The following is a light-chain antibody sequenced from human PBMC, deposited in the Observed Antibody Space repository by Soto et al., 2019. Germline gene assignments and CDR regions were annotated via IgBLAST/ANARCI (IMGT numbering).Light chain of an antibody. CDR2: EGS. J-gene: IGLJ1*01. CDR3: CSYAGSSTSV. V-gene: IGLV2-23*01. Sequence: QSVLTQPASVSGSPGQSITISCAGTSSDIGSYNLVSWYQHHPGKAPKLIIYEGSQRPSAVSDRFSGSESGNTASLTISGPQAEDEADYYCCSYAGSSTSVFGTGTKVTVL. CDR1: SSDIGSYNL.